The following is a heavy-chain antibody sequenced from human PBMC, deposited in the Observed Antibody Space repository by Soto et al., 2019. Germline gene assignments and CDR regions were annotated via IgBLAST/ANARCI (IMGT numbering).Heavy chain of an antibody. CDR3: ALDSINGTKCSFDI. Sequence: QVQLVQSGAEVKKPGASVKVSCKASGYTFTSYYMHWVRQAPAQGLEMMGIIYPSGGRTSYAHKFQGRVTMASDPPTSIFYLELSSMCSEDTAVYYCALDSINGTKCSFDIWGQGTIVTVSS. CDR2: IYPSGGRT. J-gene: IGHJ3*02. V-gene: IGHV1-46*01. D-gene: IGHD1-20*01. CDR1: GYTFTSYY.